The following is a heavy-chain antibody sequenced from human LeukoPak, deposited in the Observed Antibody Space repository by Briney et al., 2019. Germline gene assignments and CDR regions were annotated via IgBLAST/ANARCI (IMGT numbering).Heavy chain of an antibody. Sequence: PSETLSLTCTVSGGSISSGDYYWSWIRQPPGKGLEWIGYIYYSGSTYYNPSLKSRVTISVDTSKNQFSLELSSVTAADTAVYYCARDLTIAVAGSWGQGTLVTVSS. J-gene: IGHJ5*02. CDR2: IYYSGST. D-gene: IGHD6-19*01. CDR1: GGSISSGDYY. CDR3: ARDLTIAVAGS. V-gene: IGHV4-30-4*01.